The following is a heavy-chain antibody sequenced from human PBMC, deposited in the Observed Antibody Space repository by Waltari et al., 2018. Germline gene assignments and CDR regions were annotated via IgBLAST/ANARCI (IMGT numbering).Heavy chain of an antibody. CDR3: AREGGYCSSTSCPY. CDR2: ISSDCKTI. Sequence: EVQLVESGGGLVQPGGSLRISCAASGFTFSRYEMNCVRQAPGKWLEWVSYISSDCKTIQYADSVKGRFTIARDNAKNSLHLQMNTLRAEDTAVYYCAREGGYCSSTSCPYWGQGTLVTVSS. V-gene: IGHV3-48*03. CDR1: GFTFSRYE. D-gene: IGHD2-2*01. J-gene: IGHJ4*02.